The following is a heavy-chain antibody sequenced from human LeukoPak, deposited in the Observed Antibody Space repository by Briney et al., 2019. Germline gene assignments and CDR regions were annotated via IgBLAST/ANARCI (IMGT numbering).Heavy chain of an antibody. CDR1: GYXFPGYW. CDR2: IYPGDSDT. CDR3: ARRMKDSSGWYNWFDP. D-gene: IGHD6-19*01. J-gene: IGHJ5*02. Sequence: GESLKISCNGSGYXFPGYWICWVRQMPGKGLVWMGIIYPGDSDTRYSPSFQGQVSMSVDKSINTAYLQWSSLKASDTAMYYCARRMKDSSGWYNWFDPWGQGTLVTVSS. V-gene: IGHV5-51*01.